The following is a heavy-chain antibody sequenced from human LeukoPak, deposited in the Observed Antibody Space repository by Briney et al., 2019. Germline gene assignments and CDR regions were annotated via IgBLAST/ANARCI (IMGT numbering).Heavy chain of an antibody. CDR1: GFTFSTYG. Sequence: GGSLRLSCAASGFTFSTYGMNWVRQAPGKGLEWVSYISSSSSSISYAGSVKGRFTISRDNAEKSLHLQMNSLRADDTAVYYCARGGAARPDYWGQGTLVTVSS. V-gene: IGHV3-21*01. J-gene: IGHJ4*02. CDR2: ISSSSSSI. CDR3: ARGGAARPDY. D-gene: IGHD6-6*01.